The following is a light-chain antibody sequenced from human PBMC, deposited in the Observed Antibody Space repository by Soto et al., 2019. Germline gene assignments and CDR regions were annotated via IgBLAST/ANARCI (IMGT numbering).Light chain of an antibody. CDR1: QNVDNNY. Sequence: EIVLTQSPGTLSLSPGERASLSCRASQNVDNNYLAWFQQKPGQAPRLLIYDASSRATGVPDRFGGSGSGTDFTLTISRLEPEDFAVYYCQQSSYSPLTFGGGTKVEIK. CDR2: DAS. V-gene: IGKV3-20*01. J-gene: IGKJ4*01. CDR3: QQSSYSPLT.